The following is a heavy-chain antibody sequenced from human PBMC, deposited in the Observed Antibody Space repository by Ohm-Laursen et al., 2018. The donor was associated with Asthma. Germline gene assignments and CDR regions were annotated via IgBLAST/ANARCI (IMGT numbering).Heavy chain of an antibody. CDR1: GFTFSNYA. CDR3: AKDVPDYGDYEDVY. CDR2: ISGRGGST. V-gene: IGHV3-23*01. J-gene: IGHJ4*02. Sequence: SLRLSCAATGFTFSNYAMNWVRQAPGKGLEWVSTISGRGGSTYYADSVKGRFTISRDNSKNTLYLQMNSLRAEDTALYYCAKDVPDYGDYEDVYWGQGTLVTVSS. D-gene: IGHD4-17*01.